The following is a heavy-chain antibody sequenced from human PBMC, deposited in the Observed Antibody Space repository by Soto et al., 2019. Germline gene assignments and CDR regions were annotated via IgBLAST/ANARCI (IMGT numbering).Heavy chain of an antibody. D-gene: IGHD1-26*01. CDR3: ARYSGNFSLDY. CDR1: GYTFTAYA. V-gene: IGHV1-3*01. Sequence: QVPFVQSGAEVKKPGASVKVSCKASGYTFTAYAVHWVRQVPGQRLEWMGWVSGAVGNTKYSERFQGRLTITRDTSASTAYMELSSLRSEDTALYYCARYSGNFSLDYWGQGTPVGVSS. CDR2: VSGAVGNT. J-gene: IGHJ4*02.